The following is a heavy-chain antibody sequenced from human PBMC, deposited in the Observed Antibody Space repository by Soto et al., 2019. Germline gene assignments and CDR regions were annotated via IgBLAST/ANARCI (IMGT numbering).Heavy chain of an antibody. CDR1: GGSISSGDYY. CDR3: AREGTAMVSDYYYYGMDV. V-gene: IGHV4-30-4*01. Sequence: SETLSLTCTVSGGSISSGDYYWSWIRQPPGKGLEWIGYIYYSGSTYYNPSLKSRVTISVDTSKNHFSLKLSFVTAADTAVFYCAREGTAMVSDYYYYGMDVWGQGTTVTVSS. CDR2: IYYSGST. D-gene: IGHD5-18*01. J-gene: IGHJ6*02.